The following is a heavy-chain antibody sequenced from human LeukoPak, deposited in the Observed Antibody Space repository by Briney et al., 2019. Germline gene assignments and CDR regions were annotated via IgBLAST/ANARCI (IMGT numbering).Heavy chain of an antibody. V-gene: IGHV3-23*01. CDR1: GFTSSSYA. D-gene: IGHD1-26*01. J-gene: IGHJ3*02. CDR2: ISGSGGST. Sequence: SGGSLRLSCATSGFTSSSYAMSWVRQAPGKGLQWVSSISGSGGSTYYADSVKGRFTISRDNSKNTLHLQMNSLSAEATALYYRARDWNIVGAIHDAFDIWGQGTMVTVSS. CDR3: ARDWNIVGAIHDAFDI.